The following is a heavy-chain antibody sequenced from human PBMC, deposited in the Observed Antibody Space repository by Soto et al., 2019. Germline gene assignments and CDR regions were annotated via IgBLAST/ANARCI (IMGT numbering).Heavy chain of an antibody. CDR3: ARDLGYYGSGSYYYFDY. V-gene: IGHV6-1*01. Sequence: SQTLSLTCAISGDSVSSNSAAWNWIRQSPSRGLEWLGRTYYRSKWYNDYAVSVKSRITINPDTSKNQFSLQLNSVTPEDTAVYYCARDLGYYGSGSYYYFDYWGQGTLVTVSS. CDR2: TYYRSKWYN. D-gene: IGHD3-10*01. CDR1: GDSVSSNSAA. J-gene: IGHJ4*02.